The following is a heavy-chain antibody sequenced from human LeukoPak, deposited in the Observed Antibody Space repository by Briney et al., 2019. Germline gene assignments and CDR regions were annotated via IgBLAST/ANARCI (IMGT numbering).Heavy chain of an antibody. Sequence: TSETLSLTCAVYGGSFSGYYWSWIRQPPGRGLEWIGEINESKSTNYNPSLKSRVTISVDTSKNQFSLNLRSVTAADTAVYYCARQAVRGVYFDYWGQGILVTVSS. CDR3: ARQAVRGVYFDY. J-gene: IGHJ4*02. V-gene: IGHV4-34*01. D-gene: IGHD3-10*01. CDR2: INESKST. CDR1: GGSFSGYY.